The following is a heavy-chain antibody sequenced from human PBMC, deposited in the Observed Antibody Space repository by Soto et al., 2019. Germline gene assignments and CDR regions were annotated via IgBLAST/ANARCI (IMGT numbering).Heavy chain of an antibody. CDR2: ISHSGST. Sequence: SETLSLSCTVSVGSVSSGSYYWSWFRQPPGKGLEWIGYISHSGSTNYNPSLKSRVTISVDTSKNQFSLKLTSVTAADTAVYYCARVYSSSLAPWGQGTLVTVSS. V-gene: IGHV4-61*01. CDR1: VGSVSSGSYY. CDR3: ARVYSSSLAP. D-gene: IGHD6-6*01. J-gene: IGHJ5*02.